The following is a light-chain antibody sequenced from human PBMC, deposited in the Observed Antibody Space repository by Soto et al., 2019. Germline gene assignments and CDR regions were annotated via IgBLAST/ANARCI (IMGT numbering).Light chain of an antibody. V-gene: IGKV3-20*01. CDR1: QSVSSSY. CDR3: QQYGSSPRVT. Sequence: EIVLTQSPGTLSLSPGERATLSCRASQSVSSSYLAWYQQKPGQAPRLLIYGASSRATGIPDRFSGSGSGTDFPLTISRLEPEDFAVYYGQQYGSSPRVTFGGGTKVEIK. CDR2: GAS. J-gene: IGKJ4*01.